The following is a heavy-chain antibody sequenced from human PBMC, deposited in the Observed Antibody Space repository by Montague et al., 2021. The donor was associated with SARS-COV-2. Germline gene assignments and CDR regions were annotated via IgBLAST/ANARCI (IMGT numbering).Heavy chain of an antibody. Sequence: SETLSLTCTVSVGSISNYYWTWIRQPPGKGLEWIGYIYDSGSANXXPSLESRSTISVDTSNNQFSLRLSSVTAADTAVYYCARAYCGGDCHVGPWGQGILVTVSS. D-gene: IGHD2-21*02. CDR1: VGSISNYY. J-gene: IGHJ5*02. CDR2: IYDSGSA. V-gene: IGHV4-59*01. CDR3: ARAYCGGDCHVGP.